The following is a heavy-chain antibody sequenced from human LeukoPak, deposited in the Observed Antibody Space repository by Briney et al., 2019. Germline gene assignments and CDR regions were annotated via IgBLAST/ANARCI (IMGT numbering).Heavy chain of an antibody. D-gene: IGHD3-10*01. Sequence: GGSLRLSCAASGFTFSNAWMNWVRQAPGKGLEWVGRIKSKTDGGTTDYAAPVKGRFTISRDDSKNTLYLQMNSLKTEDTAVYYCTTYTYYYGSGSYYWGQGTLVPVSS. CDR3: TTYTYYYGSGSYY. CDR2: IKSKTDGGTT. V-gene: IGHV3-15*07. CDR1: GFTFSNAW. J-gene: IGHJ4*02.